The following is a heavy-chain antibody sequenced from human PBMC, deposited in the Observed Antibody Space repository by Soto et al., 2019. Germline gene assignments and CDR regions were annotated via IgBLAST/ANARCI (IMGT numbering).Heavy chain of an antibody. J-gene: IGHJ6*03. V-gene: IGHV4-34*01. Sequence: TSETLSLTCAVYGGSFSGYYWSWIRQPPGKGLEWIGEINHSGSTNYNPSLKSRVTISVDTSKNQFSLKLSSVTAADTAVYYCARRARQQLVPYYYYYYMDVWGKGTTVTVS. CDR1: GGSFSGYY. CDR3: ARRARQQLVPYYYYYYMDV. D-gene: IGHD6-13*01. CDR2: INHSGST.